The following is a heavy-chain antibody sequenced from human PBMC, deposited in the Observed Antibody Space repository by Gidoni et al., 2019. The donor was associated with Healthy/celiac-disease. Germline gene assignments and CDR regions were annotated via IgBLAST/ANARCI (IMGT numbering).Heavy chain of an antibody. CDR2: ISGSGGST. J-gene: IGHJ5*02. Sequence: EVQLLESEGGLVQPGGSLRLSCAASVFTFSSYAMSWVRQAPGKGLEWVSAISGSGGSTYYADSGKGRFTISRDNSKNTLYLQMNSLRAEDTAVYYCAKEPKQVQGVSYNWFDPWGQGTLVTVSS. CDR1: VFTFSSYA. V-gene: IGHV3-23*01. CDR3: AKEPKQVQGVSYNWFDP. D-gene: IGHD3-10*01.